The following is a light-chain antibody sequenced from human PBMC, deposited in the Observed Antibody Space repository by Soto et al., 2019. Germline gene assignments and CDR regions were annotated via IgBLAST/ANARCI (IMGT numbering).Light chain of an antibody. Sequence: DIQMTQSPSTLSASVGDRVNITCRASQSITSWLAWYQQKPGKAPKLLIYKASILESGDPSRFSGSGSGTDFTLTISSLQPDDFATYYCQHYNTYWTFGQGTNVEIK. CDR3: QHYNTYWT. J-gene: IGKJ1*01. CDR2: KAS. CDR1: QSITSW. V-gene: IGKV1-5*03.